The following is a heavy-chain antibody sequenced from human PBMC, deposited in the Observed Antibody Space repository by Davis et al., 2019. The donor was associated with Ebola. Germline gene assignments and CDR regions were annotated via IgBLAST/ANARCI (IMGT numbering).Heavy chain of an antibody. CDR3: ARGLWTFNI. D-gene: IGHD2-21*01. CDR2: IYHSGST. V-gene: IGHV4-34*01. CDR1: GGSSSGYY. J-gene: IGHJ3*02. Sequence: SETLSLTCAVYGGSSSGYYWSWIRQPPGKGLEWIGEIYHSGSTNYNPSLKSRVTISVDKSKNQFSLKLSSVTAADTAVYYCARGLWTFNIWGQGKMITVSS.